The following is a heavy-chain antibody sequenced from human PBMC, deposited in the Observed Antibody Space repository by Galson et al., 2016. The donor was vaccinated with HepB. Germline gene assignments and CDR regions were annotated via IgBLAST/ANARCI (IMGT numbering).Heavy chain of an antibody. Sequence: SLRLSCAVSGFSFSTYAMSWVRQAPGKGLVWVSTIGGSGDNTYYADSAKGRFTISRDNSMNTLYLQMNSLRAEDTAVYYCAKDLLSDYVWGSYRFQDWGQGAPVTVSS. CDR1: GFSFSTYA. CDR2: IGGSGDNT. J-gene: IGHJ4*02. D-gene: IGHD3-16*02. V-gene: IGHV3-23*01. CDR3: AKDLLSDYVWGSYRFQD.